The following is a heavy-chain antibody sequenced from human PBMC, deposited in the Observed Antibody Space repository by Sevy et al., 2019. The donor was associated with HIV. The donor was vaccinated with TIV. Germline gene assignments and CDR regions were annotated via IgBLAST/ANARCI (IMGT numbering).Heavy chain of an antibody. Sequence: GGSLRLSCAASGFTFSNYAMSWVRQAPGKGLEWVSSIRISGGNTYYANSVKGRFTISRDNSKNTLYLQMNSLGAEDTAVYYGAKEWTQLSDWYGELDYWGQGSLVTVSS. D-gene: IGHD6-19*01. CDR1: GFTFSNYA. CDR2: IRISGGNT. V-gene: IGHV3-23*01. J-gene: IGHJ4*02. CDR3: AKEWTQLSDWYGELDY.